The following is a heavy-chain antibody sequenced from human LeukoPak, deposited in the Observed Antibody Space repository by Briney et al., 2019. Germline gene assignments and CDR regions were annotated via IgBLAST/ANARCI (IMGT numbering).Heavy chain of an antibody. D-gene: IGHD6-13*01. J-gene: IGHJ5*02. Sequence: SETLSLTCTVSGGSISSSSYYWGWIRQPPGKGLEWIGSIYDSGSTYYNPSLKRRLTISVHTTKNPFSLKLSSVTAADTAVYYCARGGSEGRSWFRPEGDWFDPWGQGTLVTVSS. CDR1: GGSISSSSYY. CDR3: ARGGSEGRSWFRPEGDWFDP. V-gene: IGHV4-39*07. CDR2: IYDSGST.